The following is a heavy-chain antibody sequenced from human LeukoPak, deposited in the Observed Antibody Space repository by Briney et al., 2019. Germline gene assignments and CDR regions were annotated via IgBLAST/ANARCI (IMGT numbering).Heavy chain of an antibody. CDR2: ISTDGSSA. V-gene: IGHV3-74*01. Sequence: PGGSLRLSCAASGFTFSSYAMGWVRQAPGKGLVWVSRISTDGSSASYADSVKGRFTISRDNAKNTLYLQMNSLRAEDTAMYYCARAGSDYDYWTGYYYYIGVWGKGTTVTVSS. J-gene: IGHJ6*03. CDR3: ARAGSDYDYWTGYYYYIGV. CDR1: GFTFSSYA. D-gene: IGHD3-3*01.